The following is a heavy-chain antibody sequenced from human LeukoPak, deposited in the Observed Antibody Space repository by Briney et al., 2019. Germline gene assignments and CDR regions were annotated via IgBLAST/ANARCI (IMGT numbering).Heavy chain of an antibody. V-gene: IGHV3-48*04. CDR3: AREGDGSRYYFDY. CDR2: ISSSSSTI. CDR1: GFTFSSYS. D-gene: IGHD2-21*01. Sequence: GGSLRLSCAASGFTFSSYSMNWVRQAPGKGLEWVSYISSSSSTIYYADSVKGRFTISRDNARNSLDLHMSSLGAEDTAVYYCAREGDGSRYYFDYWGQGILVTVSS. J-gene: IGHJ4*02.